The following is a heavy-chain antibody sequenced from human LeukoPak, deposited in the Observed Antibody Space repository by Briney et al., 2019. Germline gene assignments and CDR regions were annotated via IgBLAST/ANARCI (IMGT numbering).Heavy chain of an antibody. D-gene: IGHD2-15*01. CDR3: ARVTTKTGGAVTRRVPLSPNSGGSGNYYYYMDV. J-gene: IGHJ6*03. CDR1: GRSISSYY. Sequence: RSSETLSLTCTVSGRSISSYYWSWIRQRPGKGLEWIGYIYYSGSTYYNPSLKSRVTISVDTSKNQFSLELSSVTAADTAVYYCARVTTKTGGAVTRRVPLSPNSGGSGNYYYYMDVWGKGTTVTVSS. CDR2: IYYSGST. V-gene: IGHV4-59*01.